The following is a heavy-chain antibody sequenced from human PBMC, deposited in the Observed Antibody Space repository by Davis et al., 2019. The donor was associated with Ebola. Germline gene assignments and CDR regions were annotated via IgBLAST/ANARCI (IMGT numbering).Heavy chain of an antibody. CDR1: GGSISPYH. J-gene: IGHJ4*02. D-gene: IGHD5-12*01. Sequence: SETLSLTCTVSGGSISPYHWSWIRQTPGEGLEWIGYVYYTGTTSYNPSLKSRVTISLDTSRNQFSLILTSVSAADTATYYCARAGGQGGGTLRFWGQGTRVTVSS. CDR3: ARAGGQGGGTLRF. CDR2: VYYTGTT. V-gene: IGHV4-59*01.